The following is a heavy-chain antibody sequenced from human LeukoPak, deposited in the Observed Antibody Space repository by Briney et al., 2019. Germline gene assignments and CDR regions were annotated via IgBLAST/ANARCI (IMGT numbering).Heavy chain of an antibody. CDR1: GYTFTGYY. CDR2: INPNSGGT. Sequence: EASVKVSCKASGYTFTGYYMHWVRQAPGQGLEWMGWINPNSGGTNYAQKFRGRVTMTRDTSISTAYMELSRLRSDDTAVYYCARALRYFDWYSYYFDYWGQGTLVTVSS. D-gene: IGHD3-9*01. J-gene: IGHJ4*02. CDR3: ARALRYFDWYSYYFDY. V-gene: IGHV1-2*02.